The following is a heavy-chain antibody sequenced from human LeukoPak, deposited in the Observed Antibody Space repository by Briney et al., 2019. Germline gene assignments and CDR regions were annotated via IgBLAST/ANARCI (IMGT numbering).Heavy chain of an antibody. Sequence: ASVKVSCKASGYTFTGFYMHWVRQAPGQGLEWMGWINPNSGGTNYAQKLQGRVTMTTDTSTSTAYMELRSLRSDDTAVYYCARGYDYGAHPEWFDPWGQGTLVTVSS. D-gene: IGHD4-17*01. J-gene: IGHJ5*02. CDR1: GYTFTGFY. V-gene: IGHV1-2*02. CDR2: INPNSGGT. CDR3: ARGYDYGAHPEWFDP.